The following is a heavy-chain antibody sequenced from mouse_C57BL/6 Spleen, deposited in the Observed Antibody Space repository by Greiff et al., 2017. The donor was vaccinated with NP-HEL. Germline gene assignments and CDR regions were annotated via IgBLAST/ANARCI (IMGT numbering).Heavy chain of an antibody. CDR2: IHPNSGST. V-gene: IGHV1-64*01. CDR3: AKKGLTAQATYAY. J-gene: IGHJ3*01. CDR1: GYTFTSYW. D-gene: IGHD3-2*02. Sequence: QVQLQQPGAELVKPGATVKLSCKASGYTFTSYWMHWVKQRPGQGLEWIGMIHPNSGSTNYNEKFKSKATLTVDKSSSTAYMQLSSLTSEDSAVYYCAKKGLTAQATYAYWGQGTLVTVSA.